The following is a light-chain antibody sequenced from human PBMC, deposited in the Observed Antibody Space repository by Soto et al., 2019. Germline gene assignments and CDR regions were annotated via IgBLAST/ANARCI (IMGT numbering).Light chain of an antibody. CDR2: GAS. V-gene: IGKV3-20*01. Sequence: EIVLTQSPGTLSLSPGERATLSCRASQSVSSNYLAWYQQKPGQAPSLLIYGASSRATGIPDRFSGSGSGTDFTLTISRLEPEEFAMYYCQQYGNSPETFGPGTKVDIK. J-gene: IGKJ3*01. CDR1: QSVSSNY. CDR3: QQYGNSPET.